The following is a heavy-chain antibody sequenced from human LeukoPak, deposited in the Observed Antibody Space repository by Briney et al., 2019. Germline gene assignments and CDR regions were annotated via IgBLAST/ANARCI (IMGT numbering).Heavy chain of an antibody. J-gene: IGHJ4*02. D-gene: IGHD6-13*01. V-gene: IGHV3-23*01. CDR3: RGRLAGRGDY. CDR1: GFTFSSYA. CDR2: ISGSGGST. Sequence: GGSLRLSCAASGFTFSSYAMRWVRQPPGKGVEWVSAISGSGGSTYYADSLKGRFTISRDNSKNTLYLQMNSLRAEDTAVYYCRGRLAGRGDYWGQGTLVTVSS.